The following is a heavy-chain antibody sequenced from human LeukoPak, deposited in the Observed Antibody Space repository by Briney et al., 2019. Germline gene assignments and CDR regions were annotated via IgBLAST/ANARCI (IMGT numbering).Heavy chain of an antibody. J-gene: IGHJ6*03. Sequence: SETLSLTCTFSGGSITSYYWSWIRQPAGKGLEWIGRIHTSGSTNYNPSLKSRVTMSVDTSKNQFSLKLSSVTAADTAVYYCARDGVEMATITTSYYYYYMDVWGKGTTVTVSS. CDR2: IHTSGST. CDR3: ARDGVEMATITTSYYYYYMDV. CDR1: GGSITSYY. V-gene: IGHV4-4*07. D-gene: IGHD5-24*01.